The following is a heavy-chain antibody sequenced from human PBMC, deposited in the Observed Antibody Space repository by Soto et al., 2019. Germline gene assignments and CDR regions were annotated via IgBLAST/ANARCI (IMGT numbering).Heavy chain of an antibody. Sequence: QVQLVESGGGVVQPGRSLRLSCAASGFTFSTYGMHWVRQAPGKGLEWVAVISDDGSKKYYADSVKGRFTISRDNSKNMVYLQMNSLRAEDTAVYYCGKDQIHAFDIWDQGTMVTVSS. CDR2: ISDDGSKK. CDR1: GFTFSTYG. CDR3: GKDQIHAFDI. J-gene: IGHJ3*02. V-gene: IGHV3-30*18.